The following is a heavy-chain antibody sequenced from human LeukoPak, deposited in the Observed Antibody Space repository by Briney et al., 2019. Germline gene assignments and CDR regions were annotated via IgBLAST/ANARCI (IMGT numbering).Heavy chain of an antibody. V-gene: IGHV1-46*01. J-gene: IGHJ4*02. Sequence: GASVKDSCTASGYTFTSYYMHWVRPAPGQGLEWMGIINPSGGRTSYAQKFQGRVTMTRDTSTSTVYMELSSLRSEDTAVYYCARGYDSSGRPDYWGQGALVTVSS. CDR1: GYTFTSYY. D-gene: IGHD3-22*01. CDR2: INPSGGRT. CDR3: ARGYDSSGRPDY.